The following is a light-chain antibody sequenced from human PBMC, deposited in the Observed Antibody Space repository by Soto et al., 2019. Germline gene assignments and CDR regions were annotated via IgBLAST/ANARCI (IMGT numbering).Light chain of an antibody. CDR2: KAS. CDR1: QNISSR. CDR3: QQYYSYPWT. V-gene: IGKV1-5*03. Sequence: DIQMTQSPSTLSASAGDRVTITCRASQNISSRLAWYLQKPGKAPNLLIYKASDLESGVPTTFSDSGSGTEFTLTINSLQPDDFATYYFQQYYSYPWTFGQGTKVEI. J-gene: IGKJ1*01.